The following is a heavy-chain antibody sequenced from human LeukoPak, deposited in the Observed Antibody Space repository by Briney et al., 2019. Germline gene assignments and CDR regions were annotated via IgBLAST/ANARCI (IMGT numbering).Heavy chain of an antibody. CDR3: AKDLYCSGGSCHDLSDY. J-gene: IGHJ4*02. Sequence: PGGSLRLSRAASGFTFSSYAMSWVRQAPGKGLEWVSTFSNTGSAYYADSVKGRFTISRDNSKNSLYLRMNSLRAEDTALYYCAKDLYCSGGSCHDLSDYWGQGTLVTVSS. CDR2: FSNTGSA. V-gene: IGHV3-23*01. D-gene: IGHD2-15*01. CDR1: GFTFSSYA.